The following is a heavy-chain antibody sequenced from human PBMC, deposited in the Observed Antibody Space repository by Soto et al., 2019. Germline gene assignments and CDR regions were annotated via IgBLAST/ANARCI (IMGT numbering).Heavy chain of an antibody. V-gene: IGHV3-23*01. D-gene: IGHD5-18*01. Sequence: GGSLRLSCAASGFTFSSYAMSWVRQAPGKGLEWVSAISGSGGSTYYADSVKGRFTISRDNSKNTLYLQMNSLRAEDTAVYYCAGSLVQLWLQDSPDYWGQGTLVTVSS. CDR1: GFTFSSYA. CDR2: ISGSGGST. CDR3: AGSLVQLWLQDSPDY. J-gene: IGHJ4*02.